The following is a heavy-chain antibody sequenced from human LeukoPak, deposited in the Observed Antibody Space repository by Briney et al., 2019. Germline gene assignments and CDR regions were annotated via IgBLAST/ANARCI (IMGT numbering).Heavy chain of an antibody. D-gene: IGHD2-15*01. CDR1: AYTFTSYD. V-gene: IGHV1-8*01. Sequence: GASVKVSCKASAYTFTSYDTNWVRQATGQGLEWMGWMNPNSGNTGYAQKFQGRVTMTRNTSISTAYMELSSLRSEDTAVYYCARGAPGPYCSGGSCPYFDYWGQGTLISVSS. CDR3: ARGAPGPYCSGGSCPYFDY. CDR2: MNPNSGNT. J-gene: IGHJ4*02.